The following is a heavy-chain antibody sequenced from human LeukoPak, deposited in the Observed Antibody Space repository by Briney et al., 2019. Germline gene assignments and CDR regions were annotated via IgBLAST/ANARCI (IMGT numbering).Heavy chain of an antibody. CDR2: IYYSGST. J-gene: IGHJ4*02. CDR3: ARKVAARPFDY. CDR1: GVSISSGGYY. D-gene: IGHD6-6*01. Sequence: SETLSLTCTVSGVSISSGGYYWRWIRQHPGKGLEWIGYIYYSGSTYYNPSLKSRVTISVDTSKNQFSLKLSSVTAADTAVYYCARKVAARPFDYWGQGTLVTVSS. V-gene: IGHV4-31*03.